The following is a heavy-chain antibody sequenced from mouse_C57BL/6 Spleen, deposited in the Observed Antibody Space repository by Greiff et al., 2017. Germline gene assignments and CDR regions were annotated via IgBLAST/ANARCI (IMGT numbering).Heavy chain of an antibody. CDR3: ARGLTAWFAY. CDR2: ISSGSSTI. V-gene: IGHV5-17*01. J-gene: IGHJ3*01. Sequence: EVMLVESGGGLVKPGGSLKLSCAASGFTFSDYGMHWVRQAPEKGLEWVAYISSGSSTIYYADTVKGRFTISRDNAKNTLFLQMTSLRSEDTAMYYCARGLTAWFAYWGQGTLVTVSA. CDR1: GFTFSDYG.